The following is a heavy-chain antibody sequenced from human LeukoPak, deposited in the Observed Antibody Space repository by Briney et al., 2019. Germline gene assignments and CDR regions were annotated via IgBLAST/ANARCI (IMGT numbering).Heavy chain of an antibody. V-gene: IGHV1-46*01. J-gene: IGHJ5*02. Sequence: GASVKVSCKASGYTFTGYYMHWVRQAPGQGLEWMGIINPSGGSTSYAQKFQGRVTMTRDTSTSTVYMELSSLRSEDTAVYYCARDGGIVAVPAAYDWFDPWGQGTLVTVSS. D-gene: IGHD2-2*01. CDR2: INPSGGST. CDR1: GYTFTGYY. CDR3: ARDGGIVAVPAAYDWFDP.